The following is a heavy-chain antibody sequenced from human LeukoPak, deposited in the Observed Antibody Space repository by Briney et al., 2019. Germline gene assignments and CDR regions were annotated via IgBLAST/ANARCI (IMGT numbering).Heavy chain of an antibody. CDR1: GYTFTSYG. CDR3: ARDCIGCHGFDY. V-gene: IGHV1-18*01. CDR2: VSAYADNT. Sequence: ASVKVSCKASGYTFTSYGISWVRQAPGQGLEWMGWVSAYADNTNYVQKFQGRVTMTTDTSTSTAYMELRSLRSNDTAIYYCARDCIGCHGFDYWGQGTLVTVSS. J-gene: IGHJ4*02. D-gene: IGHD2-15*01.